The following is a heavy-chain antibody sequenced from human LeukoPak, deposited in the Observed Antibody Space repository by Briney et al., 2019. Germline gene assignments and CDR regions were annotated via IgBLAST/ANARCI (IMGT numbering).Heavy chain of an antibody. V-gene: IGHV4-39*01. CDR3: AICTGTEVVPAANGGWFDP. Sequence: PSETLSLTCTVSGASISSSSYYWGWIRQPPGKGLEWIGSIYYSGSISYYNPSLKSRVTISVDTSKNQLSLKLSSVTAADTAVYYCAICTGTEVVPAANGGWFDPWGQGTLVTVSS. CDR1: GASISSSSYY. CDR2: IYYSGSIS. J-gene: IGHJ5*02. D-gene: IGHD2-2*01.